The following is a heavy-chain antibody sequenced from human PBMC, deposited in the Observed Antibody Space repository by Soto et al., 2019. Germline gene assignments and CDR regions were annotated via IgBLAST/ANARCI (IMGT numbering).Heavy chain of an antibody. J-gene: IGHJ1*01. Sequence: QVQLVQSGPEVKKPGSSVKVSCKASGGTFSSHVFTWVRQAPGRGLEWMGGIIPMFGTANHAQKFQGRVTLIADESTNTAYLELSILRSEDTAVYYCARGSRDCSGGTCFPLPTAEYFRHWGQGTLITVSS. D-gene: IGHD2-15*01. CDR3: ARGSRDCSGGTCFPLPTAEYFRH. CDR1: GGTFSSHV. CDR2: IIPMFGTA. V-gene: IGHV1-69*01.